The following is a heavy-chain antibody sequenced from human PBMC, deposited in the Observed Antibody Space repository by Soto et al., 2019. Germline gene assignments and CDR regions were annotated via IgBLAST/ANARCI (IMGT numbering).Heavy chain of an antibody. CDR1: GGSVSSGSYY. J-gene: IGHJ5*02. Sequence: QVQLQESGPGLVKPSETLSLTCTVSGGSVSSGSYYWSWIRQPPGKGLEWIEYIYYSGSTNYNPSLKSRVTISVDTSKNQFSLKLSSVTASDTAVYFCARVFNLVGANAFDPWGQGTLVTVSS. V-gene: IGHV4-61*01. CDR2: IYYSGST. CDR3: ARVFNLVGANAFDP. D-gene: IGHD1-26*01.